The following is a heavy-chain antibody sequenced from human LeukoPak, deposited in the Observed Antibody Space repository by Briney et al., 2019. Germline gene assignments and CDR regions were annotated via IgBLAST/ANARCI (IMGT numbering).Heavy chain of an antibody. D-gene: IGHD3-22*01. Sequence: QPGGPLRLSCAASGFSLSSYWMHGVRQGPGKGWVWWLRANGEGRRTSYADSVKGRFTISRDDAKNTLYLQMNSVRAEDTAVYYCAREGYFDSSGYDFGYGGQETLVTVSS. V-gene: IGHV3-74*01. CDR1: GFSLSSYW. CDR3: AREGYFDSSGYDFGY. CDR2: ANGEGRRT. J-gene: IGHJ4*02.